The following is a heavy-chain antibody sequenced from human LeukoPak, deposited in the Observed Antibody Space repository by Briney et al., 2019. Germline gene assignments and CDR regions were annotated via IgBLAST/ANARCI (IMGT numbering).Heavy chain of an antibody. V-gene: IGHV3-48*03. CDR3: AKDPGGSYGHYFDY. CDR2: ISSSGSTI. J-gene: IGHJ4*02. CDR1: GFTFSSYE. Sequence: PGGSLRLSCAASGFTFSSYEMNWVRQAPGKGLEWVSYISSSGSTIYYADSVKGRFTISRDNSKNTLYLQMNSLRAEDTAVYYCAKDPGGSYGHYFDYWGQGTLVTVSS. D-gene: IGHD1-26*01.